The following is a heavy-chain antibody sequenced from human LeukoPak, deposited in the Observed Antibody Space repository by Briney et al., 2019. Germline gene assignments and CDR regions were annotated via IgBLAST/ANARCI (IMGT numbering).Heavy chain of an antibody. CDR3: ARRLTQYDCFDP. D-gene: IGHD2-2*01. V-gene: IGHV6-1*01. CDR1: GDSVSSNSVT. Sequence: SQTLSLTCAISGDSVSSNSVTWNWIRQSPSRGLEWLGRTYYRSTWYNDYAVSVRSRITVNPDTSKIQFSLHLNSVTPEDTAVYYCARRLTQYDCFDPWGQGILVTVSS. J-gene: IGHJ5*02. CDR2: TYYRSTWYN.